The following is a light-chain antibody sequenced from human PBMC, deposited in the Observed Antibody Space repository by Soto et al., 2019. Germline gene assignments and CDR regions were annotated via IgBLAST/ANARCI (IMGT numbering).Light chain of an antibody. Sequence: QSVLTQPPSVSGAPGQRVTISCTGSSSNIGAGYHVHWYQQLPGAAPKLLIFGDSNRPSGVPDRFSGSKSGTSASLAITALQADDEADYYGQSSDSRLGGSDVFGTGTKLTVL. CDR1: SSNIGAGYH. J-gene: IGLJ1*01. CDR3: QSSDSRLGGSDV. V-gene: IGLV1-40*01. CDR2: GDS.